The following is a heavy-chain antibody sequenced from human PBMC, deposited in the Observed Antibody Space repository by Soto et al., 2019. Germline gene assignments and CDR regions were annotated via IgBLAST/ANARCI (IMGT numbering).Heavy chain of an antibody. CDR3: ARGPEYYDILTGYFASAFDI. Sequence: GGSLRLSCAASGFTFSSYSMNWVRQAPGKGLEWVSSISSSSSYIYYADSVKGRFTISRDNAKNSLYLQMNSLRAEDTAVYYCARGPEYYDILTGYFASAFDIWGQGTMVTVSS. V-gene: IGHV3-21*01. CDR2: ISSSSSYI. J-gene: IGHJ3*02. CDR1: GFTFSSYS. D-gene: IGHD3-9*01.